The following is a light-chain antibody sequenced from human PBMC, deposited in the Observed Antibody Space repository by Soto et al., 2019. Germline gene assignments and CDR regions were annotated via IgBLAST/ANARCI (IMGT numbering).Light chain of an antibody. CDR1: SGHSSYA. CDR2: LNSDGSH. CDR3: QTWGTGIHV. J-gene: IGLJ7*01. V-gene: IGLV4-69*01. Sequence: QLVLTQSPSASASLGASVKLTCTLSSGHSSYAIAWHQQQPEKGPRYLMKLNSDGSHSKGDGIPDRFSGSSSGAERYLIISSLQPEDEADYYCQTWGTGIHVFGTGTQLTVL.